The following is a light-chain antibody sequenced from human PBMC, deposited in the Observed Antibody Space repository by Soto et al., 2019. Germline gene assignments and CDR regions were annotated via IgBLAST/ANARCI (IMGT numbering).Light chain of an antibody. CDR1: QSVLHSSNNKNY. Sequence: DIVMTQSPDSLAVSLGERATINCKSSQSVLHSSNNKNYLAWYQQKAGQPPKLLIYWASTRESGVPDRFSGGWSGTDFTLTISSLQAEDVAVYYCQQYYSARTFGQGTKVEIK. J-gene: IGKJ1*01. CDR3: QQYYSART. CDR2: WAS. V-gene: IGKV4-1*01.